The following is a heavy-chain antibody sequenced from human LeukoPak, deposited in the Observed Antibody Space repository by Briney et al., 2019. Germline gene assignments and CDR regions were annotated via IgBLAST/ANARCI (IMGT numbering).Heavy chain of an antibody. CDR2: IDTNTGNP. CDR1: GYTFTSSA. J-gene: IGHJ4*02. Sequence: ASVKVSCKASGYTFTSSAMNWVRQAPGQGLEWMGWIDTNTGNPTYAQGFTGRFVFSLDTSVSTAYLQISSLKAEDTAVYYCARQGPGYCSSTSCYGVDYWGQGTLVTVSS. V-gene: IGHV7-4-1*02. D-gene: IGHD2-2*01. CDR3: ARQGPGYCSSTSCYGVDY.